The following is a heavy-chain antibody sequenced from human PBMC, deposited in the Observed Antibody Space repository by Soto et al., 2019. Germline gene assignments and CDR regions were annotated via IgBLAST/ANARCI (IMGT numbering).Heavy chain of an antibody. Sequence: PGGSLRLTCAATGFTFSDYARTWVRQAPGKGLQWVSSMSGRGDSTYYAASVKGRFTISRDNSKNAVYLQMNRLRAEDTAVYYCVKEHCSGGTDDLDYWGQGALVTVSS. CDR2: MSGRGDST. CDR3: VKEHCSGGTDDLDY. V-gene: IGHV3-23*01. D-gene: IGHD2-15*01. CDR1: GFTFSDYA. J-gene: IGHJ4*02.